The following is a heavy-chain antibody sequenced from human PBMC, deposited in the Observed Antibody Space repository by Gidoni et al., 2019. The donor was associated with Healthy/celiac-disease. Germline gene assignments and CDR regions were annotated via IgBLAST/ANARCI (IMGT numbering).Heavy chain of an antibody. CDR2: IIPICGTA. CDR3: ARSPHHYCSSTSCPPDY. V-gene: IGHV1-69*01. D-gene: IGHD2-2*01. J-gene: IGHJ4*02. CDR1: GGTFSSYA. Sequence: QVQLVQSGAEVKKPGSSVKVSCKASGGTFSSYAISWVRQAPGQGLEWMGGIIPICGTANYAQKFQGRVTITADESTSTAYMELSSLRSEDTAVYDCARSPHHYCSSTSCPPDYWGQGTLVTVSS.